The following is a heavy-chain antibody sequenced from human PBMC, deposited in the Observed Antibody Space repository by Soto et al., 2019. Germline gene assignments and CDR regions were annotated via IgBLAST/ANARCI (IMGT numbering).Heavy chain of an antibody. V-gene: IGHV4-39*01. Sequence: QLQLQESGPGLVKPSETLSLTCTVSGGSISSSSYYWGWIRQPPGKGLEWIGSIYYSGSTYYNPSLKNRVTISVDTSKNQLSLKPGSVTAADTAVYYGATTSSWHPLNSFDIWVEGTMVTVSS. D-gene: IGHD6-13*01. CDR3: ATTSSWHPLNSFDI. CDR1: GGSISSSSYY. CDR2: IYYSGST. J-gene: IGHJ3*02.